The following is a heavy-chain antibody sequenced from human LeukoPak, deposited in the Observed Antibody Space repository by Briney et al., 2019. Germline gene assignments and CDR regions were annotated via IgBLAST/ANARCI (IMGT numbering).Heavy chain of an antibody. CDR2: MSPNSGNT. CDR3: ARAIFGVVVNWFDP. J-gene: IGHJ5*02. D-gene: IGHD3-3*01. CDR1: GYTFTSYD. Sequence: ASVKVSCKASGYTFTSYDINWVRQATGQGLEWMGWMSPNSGNTGYAQKFQGRVTITRNTSISTASMELSSLRSEDTAVYYCARAIFGVVVNWFDPWGQGTLVTVSS. V-gene: IGHV1-8*01.